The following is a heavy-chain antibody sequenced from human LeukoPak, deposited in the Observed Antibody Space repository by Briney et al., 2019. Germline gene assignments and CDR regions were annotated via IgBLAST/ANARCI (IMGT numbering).Heavy chain of an antibody. Sequence: GASVKVSCKVSGYTLTELSMHWVRQAPGKGLEWMGGFDPEDGETIYAQRFQGRVTMTEDTSTDTAYMELSSLRSEDTAVYYCATGYDSSGSIDYWGQGTLVIVSS. D-gene: IGHD3-22*01. CDR1: GYTLTELS. CDR3: ATGYDSSGSIDY. V-gene: IGHV1-24*01. CDR2: FDPEDGET. J-gene: IGHJ4*02.